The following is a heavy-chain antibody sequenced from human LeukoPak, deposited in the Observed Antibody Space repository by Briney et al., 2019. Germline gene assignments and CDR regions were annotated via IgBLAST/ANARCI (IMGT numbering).Heavy chain of an antibody. CDR3: ARNQYYDILTDPYYYGMDV. Sequence: PGGSLRLSCAASGFTFSSYSMNWVRQAPGKGLEWVSYISSSSSTIYYADSVKGRFTISRDNAKNSLYLQMNSPRAEDTAVYYCARNQYYDILTDPYYYGMDVWGQGTTVTVSS. CDR1: GFTFSSYS. J-gene: IGHJ6*02. D-gene: IGHD3-9*01. CDR2: ISSSSSTI. V-gene: IGHV3-48*01.